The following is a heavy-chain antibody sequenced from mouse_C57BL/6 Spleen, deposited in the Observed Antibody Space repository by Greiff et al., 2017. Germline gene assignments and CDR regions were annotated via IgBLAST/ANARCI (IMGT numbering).Heavy chain of an antibody. CDR3: ARVGDGYYEDWFAY. CDR1: GFTFSSYA. J-gene: IGHJ3*01. V-gene: IGHV5-4*01. CDR2: ISDGGSYT. Sequence: EVQRVESGGGLVKPGGSLKLSCAASGFTFSSYAMSWVRQTPEKRLEWFATISDGGSYTYYPDNVKGRFTISRDNAKNNLYLQMSHLKSEDTAMYYCARVGDGYYEDWFAYWGQGTLVTVSA. D-gene: IGHD2-3*01.